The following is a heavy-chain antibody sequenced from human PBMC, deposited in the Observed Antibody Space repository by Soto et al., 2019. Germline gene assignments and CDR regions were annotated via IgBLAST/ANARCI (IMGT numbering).Heavy chain of an antibody. D-gene: IGHD4-4*01. CDR2: ISARGGSS. J-gene: IGHJ4*02. CDR3: AKGSIEYSASVDN. Sequence: DVQLLESGGGLVQPGGSLRLSCAASGFSFSSYAMVWVRQAPGKGLEWVSVISARGGSSYFADSVKGRFTISRDNSEKVLSLEMNSLRAEDTAIYFCAKGSIEYSASVDNWGQGTLVLVSS. V-gene: IGHV3-23*01. CDR1: GFSFSSYA.